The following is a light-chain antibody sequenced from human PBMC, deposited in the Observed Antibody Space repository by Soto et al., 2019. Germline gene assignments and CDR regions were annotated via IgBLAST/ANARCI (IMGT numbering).Light chain of an antibody. J-gene: IGLJ3*02. CDR1: NIGSKI. CDR2: DDR. V-gene: IGLV3-21*02. Sequence: SYELTQPPSVSVAPGQTARITCGGNNIGSKIVHWYQQKPGQAPVVVVYDDRDRPSGIPERFSGSNSGNTATLTISSVEAGDEADYYCCSYAGSYTLVLGGGTKLTVL. CDR3: CSYAGSYTLV.